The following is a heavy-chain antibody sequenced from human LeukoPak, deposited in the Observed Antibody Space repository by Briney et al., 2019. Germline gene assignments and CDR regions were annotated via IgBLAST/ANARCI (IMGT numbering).Heavy chain of an antibody. CDR2: IYYSGST. V-gene: IGHV4-59*08. D-gene: IGHD2-21*02. CDR1: GGSISSYY. CDR3: ARHITASNFPFDY. J-gene: IGHJ4*02. Sequence: PSETLSLKRTVSGGSISSYYWTWIRQPPGKGLEWIGYIYYSGSTSYNPSLKSRVTISVDTSKNQFSLKLNSVTAADTAVYYCARHITASNFPFDYWGQGTLVTVSS.